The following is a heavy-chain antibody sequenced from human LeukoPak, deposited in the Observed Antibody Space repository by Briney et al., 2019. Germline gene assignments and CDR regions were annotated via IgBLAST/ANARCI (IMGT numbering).Heavy chain of an antibody. CDR1: GFTFTSSA. CDR3: ARPSNEGQWLVGQGVDY. CDR2: IVVGSGNT. J-gene: IGHJ4*02. V-gene: IGHV1-58*02. Sequence: SVKVSCKASGFTFTSSAMQWVRQARGQRLEWIGWIVVGSGNTNYAQKLQERVTITRDMSTSTAYMELSSLRSEDTAVYYCARPSNEGQWLVGQGVDYWGQGTLVTVSS. D-gene: IGHD6-19*01.